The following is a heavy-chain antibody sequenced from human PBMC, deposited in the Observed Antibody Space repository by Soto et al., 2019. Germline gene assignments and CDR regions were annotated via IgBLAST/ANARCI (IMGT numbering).Heavy chain of an antibody. J-gene: IGHJ4*02. D-gene: IGHD5-18*01. CDR2: INEDGSNQ. Sequence: DVQLVESGGALVQPGGSLRLSCTASGFDFRRYCMFWVRQAPGEGLEWVADINEDGSNQWYGDSVKGRFTISRDNAGNSLFLQITSLRGDHTAVYYCVRDLSPGYGFGDWGEGTLVTVSS. CDR1: GFDFRRYC. CDR3: VRDLSPGYGFGD. V-gene: IGHV3-7*05.